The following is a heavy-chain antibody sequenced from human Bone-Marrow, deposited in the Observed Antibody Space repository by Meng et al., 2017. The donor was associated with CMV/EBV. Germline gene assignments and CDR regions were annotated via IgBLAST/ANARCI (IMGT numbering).Heavy chain of an antibody. J-gene: IGHJ6*02. CDR3: ARVKRYCTGGSCSSTGYYGMDV. CDR2: INPNSGGT. CDR1: GYNFTGYY. V-gene: IGHV1-2*02. Sequence: ASVKVSCKASGYNFTGYYMHWVRQAPGQGLEWMGWINPNSGGTNYAQKFQGRVTMTGDTSITTAYMELSRLRSDDMAVYYCARVKRYCTGGSCSSTGYYGMDVWGQGNTVTVSS. D-gene: IGHD2-15*01.